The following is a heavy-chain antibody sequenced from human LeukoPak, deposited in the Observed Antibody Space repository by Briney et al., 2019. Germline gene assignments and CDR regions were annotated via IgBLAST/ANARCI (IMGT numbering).Heavy chain of an antibody. Sequence: PGGSLRLSCAASGFTFSSYGIHWVRQAPGKGLEWVAVISYDGSNKYYADSVKGRFTISRDNSKNTLYLQMNSLRAEDTAVYYCAKSERETYYYDSSEDFDYWGQGTLVTVSS. J-gene: IGHJ4*02. D-gene: IGHD3-22*01. V-gene: IGHV3-30*18. CDR3: AKSERETYYYDSSEDFDY. CDR2: ISYDGSNK. CDR1: GFTFSSYG.